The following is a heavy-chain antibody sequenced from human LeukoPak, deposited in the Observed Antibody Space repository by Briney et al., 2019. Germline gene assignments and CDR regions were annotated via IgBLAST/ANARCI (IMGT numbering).Heavy chain of an antibody. Sequence: GGSLRLSCAASGFTFSSYAMSWVRQAPGKGLEWVSTIRGSGGGTYYADSVKGRFTISRDNSKNTLYLQMNSLRDEDTALYYCASGPPFLKYFEYWGQGTLVTVSS. CDR1: GFTFSSYA. J-gene: IGHJ4*02. V-gene: IGHV3-23*01. D-gene: IGHD3-3*01. CDR3: ASGPPFLKYFEY. CDR2: IRGSGGGT.